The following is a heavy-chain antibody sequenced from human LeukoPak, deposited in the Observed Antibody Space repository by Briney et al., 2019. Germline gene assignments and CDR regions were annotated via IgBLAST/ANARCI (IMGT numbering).Heavy chain of an antibody. Sequence: PGGSLRLSCAASGFTFSSYSMNWVRQAPGKGLEWVSSISSSSSYIHYADSVKGRFTISRDNAKNSLYLQMNSLRAEDTAVYYCARVESYLYYFDYWGQGTLVTVSS. CDR2: ISSSSSYI. J-gene: IGHJ4*02. D-gene: IGHD1-26*01. CDR1: GFTFSSYS. V-gene: IGHV3-21*01. CDR3: ARVESYLYYFDY.